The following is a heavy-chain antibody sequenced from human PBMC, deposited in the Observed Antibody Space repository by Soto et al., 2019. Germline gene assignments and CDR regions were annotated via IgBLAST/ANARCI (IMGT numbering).Heavy chain of an antibody. D-gene: IGHD3-10*01. CDR2: ISSSSSYI. Sequence: GGSLRLSCAASGFTFSSYSMNWVRQAPGKGLEWVSSISSSSSYIYYADSVKGRFTISRDNAKNSLYLQMNSLRAEDTAVYYCARDGFPMVRGVIDYWGQGTLVTVSS. J-gene: IGHJ4*02. CDR3: ARDGFPMVRGVIDY. V-gene: IGHV3-21*01. CDR1: GFTFSSYS.